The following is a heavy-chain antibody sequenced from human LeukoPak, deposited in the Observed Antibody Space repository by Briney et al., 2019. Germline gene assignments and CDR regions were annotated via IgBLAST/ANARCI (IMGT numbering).Heavy chain of an antibody. D-gene: IGHD2-21*01. Sequence: SETLSLTCTVSGGSISSGTYYWAWIRQPPGKGLEWIGCINYSGSTYYNPSLKSRGTISVDTSKNQFSLKLSSVTAADTAVYYCARELRADAFDIWGQGTMVTVSS. CDR3: ARELRADAFDI. CDR2: INYSGST. J-gene: IGHJ3*02. V-gene: IGHV4-39*07. CDR1: GGSISSGTYY.